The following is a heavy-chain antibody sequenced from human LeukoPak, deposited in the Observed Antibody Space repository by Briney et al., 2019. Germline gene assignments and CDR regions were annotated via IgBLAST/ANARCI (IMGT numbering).Heavy chain of an antibody. J-gene: IGHJ4*02. CDR3: TRQAGMHMTTADY. D-gene: IGHD4-11*01. V-gene: IGHV3-73*01. CDR2: IRSKANSYAT. CDR1: GFTFSGSA. Sequence: GGSLRLSCAASGFTFSGSAMHWVRQASGKGLEWVGRIRSKANSYATAYAASVKGRFTISRDDSKNTAYLQMNSLKTEDTAVYYCTRQAGMHMTTADYWGQGTLVTVSS.